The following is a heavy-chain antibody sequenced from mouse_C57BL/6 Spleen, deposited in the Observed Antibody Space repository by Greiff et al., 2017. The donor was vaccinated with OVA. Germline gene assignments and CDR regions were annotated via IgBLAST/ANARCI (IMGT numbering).Heavy chain of an antibody. D-gene: IGHD1-1*01. J-gene: IGHJ4*01. V-gene: IGHV1-82*01. CDR2: IYPGDGDT. Sequence: QVQLQQSGPELVKPGASVKISCKASGYAFSSSWMNWVKQRPGKGLEWIGRIYPGDGDTNYNGKLKGKATLTADKSSSTAYMQLSSLTSEDSAVYFCAGTTVVATDYYAMDYWGQGTSVTVSS. CDR1: GYAFSSSW. CDR3: AGTTVVATDYYAMDY.